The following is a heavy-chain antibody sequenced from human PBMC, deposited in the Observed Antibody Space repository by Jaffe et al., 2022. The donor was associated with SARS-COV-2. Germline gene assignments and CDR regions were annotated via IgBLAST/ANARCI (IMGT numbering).Heavy chain of an antibody. CDR2: INPSGGST. D-gene: IGHD3-10*01. CDR1: GYTFTSYY. V-gene: IGHV1-46*01. CDR3: ARDEWYGDTMVRGVIRNYYYYGMDV. J-gene: IGHJ6*02. Sequence: QVQLVQSGAEVKKPGASVKVSCKASGYTFTSYYMHWVRQAPGQGLEWMGIINPSGGSTSYAQKFQGRVTMTRDTSTSTVYMELSSLRSEDTAVYYCARDEWYGDTMVRGVIRNYYYYGMDVWGQGTTVTVSS.